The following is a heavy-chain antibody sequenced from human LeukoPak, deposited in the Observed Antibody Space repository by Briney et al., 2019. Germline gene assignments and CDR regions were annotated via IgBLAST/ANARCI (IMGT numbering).Heavy chain of an antibody. CDR3: ARGKYDSGGYYLDY. Sequence: SETLSLTCAVYGESFSGYYWGWIRQPPGKGLTWIGEINHSGIINYNPSLKSRVTISLDTSKSQFSLKLSSVTAADTAVYYCARGKYDSGGYYLDYWGQGTLVTVSS. D-gene: IGHD3-22*01. V-gene: IGHV4-34*01. CDR2: INHSGII. CDR1: GESFSGYY. J-gene: IGHJ4*02.